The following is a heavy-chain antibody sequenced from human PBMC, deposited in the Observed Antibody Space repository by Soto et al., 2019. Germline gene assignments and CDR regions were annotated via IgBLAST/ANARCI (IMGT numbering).Heavy chain of an antibody. CDR2: IYYSGST. Sequence: QLLESGPGLVKPSETLSLTCTVSGGSISSSSYYWGWIRQPPGKGLEWIGSIYYSGSTYYNPSLKSRVTISVDTSKYQFSLKLSSVTAADTAVYYCARVGLEQQLVFDYWGQGTLVTVSS. CDR1: GGSISSSSYY. J-gene: IGHJ4*02. D-gene: IGHD6-13*01. CDR3: ARVGLEQQLVFDY. V-gene: IGHV4-39*01.